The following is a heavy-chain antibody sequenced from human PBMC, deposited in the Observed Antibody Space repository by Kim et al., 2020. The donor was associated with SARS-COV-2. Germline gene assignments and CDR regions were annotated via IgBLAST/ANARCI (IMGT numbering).Heavy chain of an antibody. Sequence: SETLSLTCAVYGGSFSGYYWSWIRQPPGKGLEWIGEINHSGSTNYNPSLKSRVTISVDTSKNQFSLKLSSVTAADTAVYYCARATHYYGSGFYYGMDVWGAGTTGTVSS. D-gene: IGHD3-10*01. J-gene: IGHJ6*01. V-gene: IGHV4-34*01. CDR1: GGSFSGYY. CDR2: INHSGST. CDR3: ARATHYYGSGFYYGMDV.